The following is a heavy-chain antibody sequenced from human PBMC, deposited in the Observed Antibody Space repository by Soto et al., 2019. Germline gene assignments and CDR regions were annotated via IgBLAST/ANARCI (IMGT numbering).Heavy chain of an antibody. J-gene: IGHJ5*02. Sequence: SQTLSLICVISGDSVSSNSAAWNWIRQSPSRGLEWLGRTYYRSKWYNDYAVSVKSRITINPDTSKNQFSLQLNSVTPEDTAVYYCAKDLRYCSSTSCSLYNWFDPWGQGTLVTVSS. D-gene: IGHD2-2*01. CDR3: AKDLRYCSSTSCSLYNWFDP. V-gene: IGHV6-1*01. CDR1: GDSVSSNSAA. CDR2: TYYRSKWYN.